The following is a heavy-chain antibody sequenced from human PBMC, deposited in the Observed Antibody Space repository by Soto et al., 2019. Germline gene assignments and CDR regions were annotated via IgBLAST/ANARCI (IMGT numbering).Heavy chain of an antibody. CDR2: VHISGHS. CDR1: GGSVRAPDW. V-gene: IGHV4-4*02. J-gene: IGHJ5*01. Sequence: SETLSLTCTLSGGSVRAPDWWNWVRQSPDKGLEWIAEVHISGHSNYNPSLRSRVSVSIDSSKNQFYLNLNSVTAADTAIYYCARVRPGCSANNCYFSPWGQGTQVPVSS. D-gene: IGHD2-15*01. CDR3: ARVRPGCSANNCYFSP.